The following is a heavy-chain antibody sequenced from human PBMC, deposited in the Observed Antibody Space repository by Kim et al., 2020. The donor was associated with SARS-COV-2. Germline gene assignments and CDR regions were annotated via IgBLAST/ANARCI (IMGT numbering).Heavy chain of an antibody. Sequence: GGSLRLSCAASGFTFSRYWMSWVRQAPGKGLEWVANINKDGNKEYYVDSVEGRFTISRDNAKNSLFLQLSGLRAADTAVYYCAAYVVLAPPNTPWGAFDIWGPRALVSVSS. J-gene: IGHJ3*02. CDR3: AAYVVLAPPNTPWGAFDI. CDR1: GFTFSRYW. D-gene: IGHD2-2*01. CDR2: INKDGNKE. V-gene: IGHV3-7*01.